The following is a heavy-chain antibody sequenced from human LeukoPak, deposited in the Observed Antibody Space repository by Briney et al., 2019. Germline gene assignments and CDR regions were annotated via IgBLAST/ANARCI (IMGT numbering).Heavy chain of an antibody. CDR1: GGSFSGYY. CDR3: ARGLGYCSGGSCSD. D-gene: IGHD2-15*01. Sequence: PSETLSLTCAVYGGSFSGYYWSWIRQPPGKGLEWIGEINHSGSTNYNPSLKSRVTISVDTSKNQFSLKLSSVTAADTAVYYCARGLGYCSGGSCSDWGQGTLVTVSS. CDR2: INHSGST. J-gene: IGHJ4*02. V-gene: IGHV4-34*01.